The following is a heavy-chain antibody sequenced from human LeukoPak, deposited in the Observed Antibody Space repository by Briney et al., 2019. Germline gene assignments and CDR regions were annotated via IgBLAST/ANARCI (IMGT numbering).Heavy chain of an antibody. V-gene: IGHV3-11*01. Sequence: PGGSLRLSCAASEFTFSDYYMSWIRQAPGKGLEWVSYISYSGDTIYYADSVKGRFTISRDNSKNTLYLQMNSLRAEDTAVYYCARCSSTSCYGYYYYGMDVWGQGTTVTVSS. J-gene: IGHJ6*02. CDR3: ARCSSTSCYGYYYYGMDV. CDR2: ISYSGDTI. D-gene: IGHD2-2*01. CDR1: EFTFSDYY.